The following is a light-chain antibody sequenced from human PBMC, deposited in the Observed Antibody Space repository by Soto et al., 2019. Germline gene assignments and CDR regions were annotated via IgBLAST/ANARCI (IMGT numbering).Light chain of an antibody. V-gene: IGLV1-40*01. Sequence: QSALTQPPSVSGAPGPRVTISCTGSSSNIGAGHDVHWYQQLPGTAPKLLIYGNGNRPSGVPDRFSGSKSGTSASLAIAGLQADDEADYYCQSYDSSLSGSEVFGTGTKVTVL. CDR2: GNG. CDR3: QSYDSSLSGSEV. CDR1: SSNIGAGHD. J-gene: IGLJ1*01.